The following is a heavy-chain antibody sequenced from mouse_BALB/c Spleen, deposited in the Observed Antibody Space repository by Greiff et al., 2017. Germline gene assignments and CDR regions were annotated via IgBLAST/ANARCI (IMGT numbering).Heavy chain of an antibody. J-gene: IGHJ2*01. CDR1: GYSITSDYA. CDR3: ARAYGSSYPY. Sequence: EVQLQQSGPGLVKPSQSLSLTCTVTGYSITSDYAWNWIRQFPGNKLEWMGYISYSGSTSYNPSLKSRISITRDTSKNQFFLQLNSVTTEDTATYYCARAYGSSYPYWGQGTTLTVSS. D-gene: IGHD1-1*01. V-gene: IGHV3-2*02. CDR2: ISYSGST.